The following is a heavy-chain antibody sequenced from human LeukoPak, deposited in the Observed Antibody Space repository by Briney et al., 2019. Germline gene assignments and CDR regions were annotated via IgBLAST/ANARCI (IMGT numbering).Heavy chain of an antibody. CDR3: ARGLPKAVFGMVIED. J-gene: IGHJ1*01. CDR2: MNTNSGNT. V-gene: IGHV1-8*01. D-gene: IGHD3-3*01. Sequence: VASVKVSCKASGYPFTSYNVNWVRQATGQGLEWMGWMNTNSGNTGYSQNFQGRVTMTRDTSISTAYMELSSLMSEDTAVYYCARGLPKAVFGMVIEDWGQGTLVTVSS. CDR1: GYPFTSYN.